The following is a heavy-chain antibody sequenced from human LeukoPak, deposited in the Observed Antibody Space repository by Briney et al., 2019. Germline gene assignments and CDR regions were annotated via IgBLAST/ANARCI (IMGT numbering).Heavy chain of an antibody. CDR2: ISYDGSNK. CDR3: VSFYETY. CDR1: GFTFSSYA. J-gene: IGHJ4*02. D-gene: IGHD2/OR15-2a*01. Sequence: GGSLRLSCAASGFTFSSYAMHWVRQAPGKGLEWVAVISYDGSNKYYADSVKGRFTISRDNSKNTVYLQMNSLRAEDTAVYYCVSFYETYWGRGTLVTVSS. V-gene: IGHV3-30-3*01.